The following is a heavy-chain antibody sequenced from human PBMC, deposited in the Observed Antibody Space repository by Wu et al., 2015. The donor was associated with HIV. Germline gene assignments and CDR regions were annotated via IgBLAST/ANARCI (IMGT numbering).Heavy chain of an antibody. J-gene: IGHJ6*02. V-gene: IGHV1-18*04. CDR2: ISAYNGKT. Sequence: QVKVVQSGAEVRKPGASVKVACKTSGYIFNAYYIHWVRQAPGQGLEWMGWISAYNGKTNYAQKLQGRVTMTTDKSTSTAYMELRSLRSDDTAVYYCARWAVAVTAHNYGMDVWGQGTTVTVSS. CDR1: GYIFNAYY. CDR3: ARWAVAVTAHNYGMDV. D-gene: IGHD2-21*02.